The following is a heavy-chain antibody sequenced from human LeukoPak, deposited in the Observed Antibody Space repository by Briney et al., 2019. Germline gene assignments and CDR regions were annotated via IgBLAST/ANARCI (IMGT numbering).Heavy chain of an antibody. CDR3: ARHHTIFGVVNQYYYYYYMDV. CDR1: GYSFTSYW. V-gene: IGHV5-51*01. Sequence: GESLKISFKGSGYSFTSYWIGWVRQMPGKGLEWMGIIYPGDSDTRYSPSFQGQVTISADKSISTAYLQWSSLKASDTAMYYCARHHTIFGVVNQYYYYYYMDVWGKGTTVTVSS. D-gene: IGHD3-3*01. J-gene: IGHJ6*03. CDR2: IYPGDSDT.